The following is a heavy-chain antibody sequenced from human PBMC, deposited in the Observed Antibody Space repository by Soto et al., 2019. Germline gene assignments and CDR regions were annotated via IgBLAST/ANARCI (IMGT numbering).Heavy chain of an antibody. D-gene: IGHD6-6*01. Sequence: GESLKISCKGSGYSFTSYWIGWVRQMPGKGLEWMGIIYPGDSDTRYSPSFQGQVTISADKSISTAYLQWSSLKASDTAMYYCARTPTFSSSSSYYYYGMDVWGQGTTVTVSS. J-gene: IGHJ6*02. CDR1: GYSFTSYW. CDR2: IYPGDSDT. V-gene: IGHV5-51*01. CDR3: ARTPTFSSSSSYYYYGMDV.